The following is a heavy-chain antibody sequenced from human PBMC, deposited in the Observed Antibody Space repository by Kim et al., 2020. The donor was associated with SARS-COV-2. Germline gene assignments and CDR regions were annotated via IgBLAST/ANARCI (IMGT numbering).Heavy chain of an antibody. CDR1: GFTFNNAW. CDR3: TTDRVVVEYYYYGMDV. D-gene: IGHD2-15*01. CDR2: IKSKTDGGTT. J-gene: IGHJ6*02. V-gene: IGHV3-15*01. Sequence: GGSLRLSCAASGFTFNNAWMSWVRQAPGKGLEWVGRIKSKTDGGTTDYAAPVKGRFTISRDDSKNTLYLQMNSLKTEDTAVYYCTTDRVVVEYYYYGMDVWGQGTTVTVSS.